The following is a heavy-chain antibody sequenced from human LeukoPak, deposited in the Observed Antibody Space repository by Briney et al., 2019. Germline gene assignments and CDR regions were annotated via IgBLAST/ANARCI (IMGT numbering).Heavy chain of an antibody. CDR2: ISSSSSYI. V-gene: IGHV3-21*01. J-gene: IGHJ4*02. Sequence: GGSLRLSCAASGFTFSSYSMNWVRQAPGKGLEWVSSISSSSSYIYYADSVKGRFTISRDNAKNSLYLQMNSLRAEDTAVYYCARVTESLVYYDSSGDDYWGQGTLVTVSS. D-gene: IGHD3-22*01. CDR3: ARVTESLVYYDSSGDDY. CDR1: GFTFSSYS.